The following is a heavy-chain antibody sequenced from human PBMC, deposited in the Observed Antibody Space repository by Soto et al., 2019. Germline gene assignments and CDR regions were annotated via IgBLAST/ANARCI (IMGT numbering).Heavy chain of an antibody. CDR3: ASGTTVTTSDY. V-gene: IGHV3-7*03. CDR2: IKPDGSEK. CDR1: GIIFSDYW. D-gene: IGHD4-4*01. Sequence: EVQLVESGGGLVQPGGSLRLSCAASGIIFSDYWMSWVRQAPGKGLEWVANIKPDGSEKYYGDSVRGRFTISRDNAKNSLYLQMSSLRGEDTAVYYCASGTTVTTSDYWGQGTLVTVSS. J-gene: IGHJ4*02.